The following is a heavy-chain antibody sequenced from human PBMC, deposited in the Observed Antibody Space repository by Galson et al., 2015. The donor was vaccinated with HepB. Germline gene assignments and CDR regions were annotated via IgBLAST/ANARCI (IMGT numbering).Heavy chain of an antibody. V-gene: IGHV3-74*01. CDR1: GFTFSSYW. J-gene: IGHJ6*03. Sequence: SLRLSCAASGFTFSSYWMHWVRQAPGKGLVWVSRINSDGSSTSYADSVKGRFTISRDNAKNTLYLQMNSLRAEGTAVYYCARVTGDDFWSGYYYYYMDVWGKGTTVTVSS. D-gene: IGHD3-3*01. CDR3: ARVTGDDFWSGYYYYYMDV. CDR2: INSDGSST.